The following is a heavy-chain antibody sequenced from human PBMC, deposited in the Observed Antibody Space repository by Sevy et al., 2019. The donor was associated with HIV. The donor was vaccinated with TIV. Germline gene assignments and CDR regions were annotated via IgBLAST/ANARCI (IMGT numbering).Heavy chain of an antibody. CDR3: TRDGFGGGGRFDD. CDR1: GDSVSSNSAA. CDR2: TYYRSKWYN. V-gene: IGHV6-1*01. J-gene: IGHJ4*01. Sequence: SQTLSLTCAISGDSVSSNSAAWNWIRQSPSRGLEWLGRTYYRSKWYNDYAVSVKSRITIKSETSKNQFSLKLKSVTPEDTAAYYCTRDGFGGGGRFDDWGQGTLVTVSS. D-gene: IGHD3-10*01.